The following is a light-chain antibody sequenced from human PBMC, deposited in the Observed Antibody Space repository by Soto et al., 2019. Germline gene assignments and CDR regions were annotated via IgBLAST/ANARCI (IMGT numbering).Light chain of an antibody. CDR1: QRVENY. CDR3: QQRNNWPWLI. V-gene: IGKV3-11*01. CDR2: DIS. J-gene: IGKJ4*01. Sequence: EIVLTQSPATLSLSPGERATLSCRASQRVENYLAWYQQKPGQAPRLLIYDISNRATGIPARFSGSGSGADFNLTLRSLEPEDSAVYYCQQRNNWPWLIFGGETRVEIK.